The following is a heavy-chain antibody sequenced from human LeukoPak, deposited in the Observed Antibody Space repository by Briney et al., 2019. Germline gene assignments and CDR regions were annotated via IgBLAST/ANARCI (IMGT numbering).Heavy chain of an antibody. CDR3: AKDPTHYRVWDYYETIGLSY. J-gene: IGHJ4*02. D-gene: IGHD3-22*01. Sequence: GGSLRLSCAASGFNFSTYAMHWVRQAPGKGLEWVSAISGSGGFSYHADSVKGRFTISRDNSKNTLNLQMNSLRAEDTAVYYCAKDPTHYRVWDYYETIGLSYWGQGTLVTVSS. CDR1: GFNFSTYA. CDR2: ISGSGGFS. V-gene: IGHV3-23*01.